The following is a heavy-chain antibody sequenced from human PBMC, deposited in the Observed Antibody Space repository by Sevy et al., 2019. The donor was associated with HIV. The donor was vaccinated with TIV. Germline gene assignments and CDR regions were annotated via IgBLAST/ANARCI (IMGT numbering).Heavy chain of an antibody. Sequence: ASVKVSCKASGYTFPGYPLHWVRQAPGQGLEWMGWINPNSGGTNYAQKFKGRVTMTRDTSIKTVYMQLSRLRSDDTAVFYCAQSGDEGEPIFYFDYWGQGTLVTVSS. CDR2: INPNSGGT. CDR1: GYTFPGYP. CDR3: AQSGDEGEPIFYFDY. D-gene: IGHD5-12*01. V-gene: IGHV1-2*02. J-gene: IGHJ4*02.